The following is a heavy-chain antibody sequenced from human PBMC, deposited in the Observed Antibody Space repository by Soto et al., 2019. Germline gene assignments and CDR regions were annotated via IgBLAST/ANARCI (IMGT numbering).Heavy chain of an antibody. CDR1: GGSISDYY. CDR3: ARHGDDLYLGMDV. V-gene: IGHV4-59*08. Sequence: QVQLQESGPGLVKPSETLSLTCRVSGGSISDYYWSWIRQSPGKGLEWIGFVSDSGSTNYNPSLKSRVTMSLDTSQRQVSLTLTSVTVADTAEYYCARHGDDLYLGMDVWGQGTTVTVFS. CDR2: VSDSGST. J-gene: IGHJ6*02.